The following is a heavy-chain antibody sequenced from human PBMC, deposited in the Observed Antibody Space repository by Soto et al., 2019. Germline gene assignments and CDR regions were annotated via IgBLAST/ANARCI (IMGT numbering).Heavy chain of an antibody. CDR3: TRVKAAYDYDSSGYYPDY. J-gene: IGHJ4*02. CDR1: GFTFGDYA. D-gene: IGHD3-22*01. CDR2: IRSKAYGGTT. Sequence: PGGSLRLSCTASGFTFGDYAMSWFRQAPGKGLEWVGFIRSKAYGGTTEYAASVKGRFTISRDDSKSIAYLQMNSLKTEDTAVYYCTRVKAAYDYDSSGYYPDYWGQGTLV. V-gene: IGHV3-49*03.